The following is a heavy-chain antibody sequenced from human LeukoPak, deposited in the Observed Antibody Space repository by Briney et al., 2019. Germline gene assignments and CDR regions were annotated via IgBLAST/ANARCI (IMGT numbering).Heavy chain of an antibody. D-gene: IGHD6-19*01. CDR3: ARDRDRKAVAGLFDY. J-gene: IGHJ4*02. CDR1: GFTFSNAW. Sequence: GGSLRLSCAASGFTFSNAWMSWVRQAPGKGLEWVGRIKSKTDGGTTDYAAPVKGRFTISRDNSKNTLYLQMNSLRAEDTAVYYCARDRDRKAVAGLFDYWGQGTLVTVSS. CDR2: IKSKTDGGTT. V-gene: IGHV3-15*01.